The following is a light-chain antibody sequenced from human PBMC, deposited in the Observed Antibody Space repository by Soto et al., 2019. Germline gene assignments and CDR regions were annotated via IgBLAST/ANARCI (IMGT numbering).Light chain of an antibody. Sequence: QSALTQPASVSGSPGQSITISCTGTSFKNVSWYQQHPGQAPKLLIYDVSYRPSGISHRFSGSESPYTASLTISGLQAEDGADYYCIPYSSPPPLFVSGPGTKLTVL. J-gene: IGLJ1*01. CDR2: DVS. CDR1: SFKN. V-gene: IGLV2-14*03. CDR3: IPYSSPPPLFV.